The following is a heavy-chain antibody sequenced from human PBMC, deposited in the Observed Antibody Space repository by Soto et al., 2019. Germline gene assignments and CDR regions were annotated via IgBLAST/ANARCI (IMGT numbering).Heavy chain of an antibody. CDR2: ISSSSSTI. J-gene: IGHJ4*02. CDR1: GFTFSSYS. V-gene: IGHV3-48*02. D-gene: IGHD3-9*01. CDR3: ASFLYYDILTGYDY. Sequence: GGSLRLSCAASGFTFSSYSMNWVRQAPGKGLEWVSYISSSSSTIYYADSVKGRFTISRDNAKNSLYLQMNSLRDEDTAVYYCASFLYYDILTGYDYWGQGTLVTVSS.